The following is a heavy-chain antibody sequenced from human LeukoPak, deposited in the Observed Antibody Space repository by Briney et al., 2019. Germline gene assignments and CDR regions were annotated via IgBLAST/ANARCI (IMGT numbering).Heavy chain of an antibody. Sequence: GGSLRLSCAASGLTFSTYAMSWVRQAPGKGLEWVSGITGTGSKTYYADSVKGRFTVSRDNSKNTLFLQMNSLRVDDTAVYYCAKDHYDGSGFPFDCWGQGTLVTVSS. V-gene: IGHV3-23*01. J-gene: IGHJ4*02. CDR2: ITGTGSKT. CDR1: GLTFSTYA. D-gene: IGHD3-22*01. CDR3: AKDHYDGSGFPFDC.